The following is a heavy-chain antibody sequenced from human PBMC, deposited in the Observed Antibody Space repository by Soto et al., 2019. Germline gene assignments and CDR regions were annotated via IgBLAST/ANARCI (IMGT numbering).Heavy chain of an antibody. V-gene: IGHV4-31*03. J-gene: IGHJ3*02. Sequence: QVQLQESGPGLVKPSQTLSLKCSVSGGSINTDDYYWSWIRQHAGQGLEWIGYIFYTGTTFYSPSLKSRVTISIDTSKNQFALEMTSVTAADTAVYYCARVRGHDFDIRGQGTMVTVSS. CDR2: IFYTGTT. D-gene: IGHD3-10*01. CDR3: ARVRGHDFDI. CDR1: GGSINTDDYY.